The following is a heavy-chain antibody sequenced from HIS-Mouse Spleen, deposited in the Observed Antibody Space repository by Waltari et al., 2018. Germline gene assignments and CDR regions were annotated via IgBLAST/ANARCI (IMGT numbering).Heavy chain of an antibody. D-gene: IGHD6-13*01. V-gene: IGHV3-66*01. Sequence: EVQLVGSGGGLVQPGGSLVLSCASSGCTVSSNQLGWVRQAPGKGLEWVSVIYSGGSTYYADSVKGRFTISRDNSKNTLYLQMNSLRAEDTAVYYCARDRVQLDYYYYGMDVWGQGTTVTVSS. CDR1: GCTVSSNQ. CDR2: IYSGGST. J-gene: IGHJ6*02. CDR3: ARDRVQLDYYYYGMDV.